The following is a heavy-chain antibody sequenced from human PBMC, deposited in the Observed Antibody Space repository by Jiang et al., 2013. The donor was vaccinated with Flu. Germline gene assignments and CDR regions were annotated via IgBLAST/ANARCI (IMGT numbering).Heavy chain of an antibody. Sequence: VQLVESGGGVVQPGGSLRLSCGASGFTFNYYAMHWVRQAPGKGLEWVALIRHDGSNKYYADSVKGRLSVSRDNSKNTLYLQMSSLSAEDTAVYYCATLRGSTYDTYLMDLWGQGTLVSVSS. J-gene: IGHJ5*02. CDR2: IRHDGSNK. CDR3: ATLRGSTYDTYLMDL. CDR1: GFTFNYYA. V-gene: IGHV3-30*02. D-gene: IGHD2-2*01.